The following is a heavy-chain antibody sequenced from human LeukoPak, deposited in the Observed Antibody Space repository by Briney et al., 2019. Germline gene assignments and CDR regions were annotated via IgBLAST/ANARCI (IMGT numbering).Heavy chain of an antibody. D-gene: IGHD2-2*01. V-gene: IGHV3-7*03. Sequence: QPGGSLRLSCAASGFTFNDYWMTWVRQAPGKGLEWVAHIKQDGSGKYYVDSLKGRFTISRDNAKNSLFLQMNSLRAEDTAVYYCVRDCSSASLSSGCYYAMDVWGKGTTVTVSS. CDR2: IKQDGSGK. CDR3: VRDCSSASLSSGCYYAMDV. J-gene: IGHJ6*04. CDR1: GFTFNDYW.